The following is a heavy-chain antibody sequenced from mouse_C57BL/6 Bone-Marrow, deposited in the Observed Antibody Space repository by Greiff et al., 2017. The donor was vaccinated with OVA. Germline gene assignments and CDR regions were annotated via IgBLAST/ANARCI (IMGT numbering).Heavy chain of an antibody. CDR1: GFTFSDYY. D-gene: IGHD1-1*01. CDR2: INYDGSST. J-gene: IGHJ2*01. Sequence: EVKLMESEGGLVQPGRSMKLSCTASGFTFSDYYMAWVRQVPEKGLEWVANINYDGSSTYYLDSLKSRFIISRDNAKNILYLQMSSLKSEDTATYYCARDYYGRNYFDYWGQGTTLTVSS. CDR3: ARDYYGRNYFDY. V-gene: IGHV5-16*01.